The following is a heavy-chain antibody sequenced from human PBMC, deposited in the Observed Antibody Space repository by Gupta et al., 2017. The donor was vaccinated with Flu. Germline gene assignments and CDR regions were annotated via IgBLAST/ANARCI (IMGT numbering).Heavy chain of an antibody. D-gene: IGHD5-18*01. V-gene: IGHV3-53*02. CDR2: IYSGGST. Sequence: EVQLVETGGGLIQPGGSLRLSCAASGFTVSSNYMSWVRQAPGKGLDWVSVIYSGGSTYYADSVKGRFTISRDNSKNTLYLQMNSLRAEDTAVYYCARASGYSYGLSYWGQGTLVTVSS. CDR1: GFTVSSNY. J-gene: IGHJ4*02. CDR3: ARASGYSYGLSY.